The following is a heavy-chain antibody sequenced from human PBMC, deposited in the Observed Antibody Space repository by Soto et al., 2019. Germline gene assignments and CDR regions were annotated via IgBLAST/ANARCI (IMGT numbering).Heavy chain of an antibody. D-gene: IGHD3-10*01. Sequence: ASVKVSCKASGYTFTSYAMYWVRQAPGQRLEWMGWINVGNGNTKYSQKFQGRVTITRDTSASTAYMELSSLRSEDTAVYYCARDMGFGLSDYWGQGTLVTVSS. V-gene: IGHV1-3*01. CDR1: GYTFTSYA. CDR2: INVGNGNT. CDR3: ARDMGFGLSDY. J-gene: IGHJ4*02.